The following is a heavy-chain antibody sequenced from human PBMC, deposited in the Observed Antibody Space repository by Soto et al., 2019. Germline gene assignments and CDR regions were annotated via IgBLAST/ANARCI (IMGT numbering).Heavy chain of an antibody. V-gene: IGHV1-3*05. CDR1: GYTFTNYA. CDR3: ASVSGYYFLDY. D-gene: IGHD5-12*01. CDR2: INAGNGNT. J-gene: IGHJ4*02. Sequence: QVQLVQSGAEEKKPGASVKVSCKASGYTFTNYAMHWVRQAPGQRLEWMGWINAGNGNTNYSQKFQGSVTITRDTSASTAYMELSSLRSDDTAVYYCASVSGYYFLDYWGQETLVTVSS.